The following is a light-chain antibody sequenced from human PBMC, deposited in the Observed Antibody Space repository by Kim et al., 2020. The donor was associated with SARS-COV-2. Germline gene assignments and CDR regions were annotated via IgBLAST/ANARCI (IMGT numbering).Light chain of an antibody. CDR2: RTF. V-gene: IGLV7-43*01. CDR3: LLRDGGPWV. J-gene: IGLJ3*02. Sequence: QAVVTQEPSLTVSPGGTVTLTCASSTGAVTSSHYANWFQQKPGQALMALIHRTFNRHSWTPARFSGSLLEDKATLTLSRVQPEDEAVYYCLLRDGGPWVFGGGTQLTVL. CDR1: TGAVTSSHY.